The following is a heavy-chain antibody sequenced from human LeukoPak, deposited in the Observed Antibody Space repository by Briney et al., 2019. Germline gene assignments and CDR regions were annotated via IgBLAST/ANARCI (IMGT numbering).Heavy chain of an antibody. J-gene: IGHJ4*02. CDR1: GFTFSSYS. Sequence: GGSLRLSCAASGFTFSSYSMNWVRQAPGKGLESVSAISGSGGSTYYADSVKGRFTISRDNSKNTLYLQMNSLRAEDTAVYYCAKVSSGDYPIDYWGQGTLVTVSS. CDR3: AKVSSGDYPIDY. V-gene: IGHV3-23*01. CDR2: ISGSGGST. D-gene: IGHD2-21*02.